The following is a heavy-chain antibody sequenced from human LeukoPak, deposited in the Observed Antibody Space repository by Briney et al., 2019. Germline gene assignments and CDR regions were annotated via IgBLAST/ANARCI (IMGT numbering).Heavy chain of an antibody. D-gene: IGHD3-22*01. CDR1: GGSISSYY. CDR3: ARVRGHDSSGSSLYYFDY. J-gene: IGHJ4*02. CDR2: ISYSGST. V-gene: IGHV4-59*01. Sequence: SETLSLTCTVSGGSISSYYWSWIRQPPGKGLEWIGYISYSGSTNYNPSLKSRVTISVDTSKNQFSLKLSSVTAADTAVYYCARVRGHDSSGSSLYYFDYWGQGTLVTVSS.